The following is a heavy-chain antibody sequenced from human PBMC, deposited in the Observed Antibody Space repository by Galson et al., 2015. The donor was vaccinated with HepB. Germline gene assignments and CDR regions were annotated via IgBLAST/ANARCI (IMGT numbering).Heavy chain of an antibody. J-gene: IGHJ5*02. CDR1: GFTFSSYA. CDR2: ISGSGGST. V-gene: IGHV3-23*01. Sequence: SLRLSCAASGFTFSSYAMSWVRQAPGKGLEWVSAISGSGGSTYYADSVKGRFTISRDNSKNTLYLQMNSLRAEDTAVYYCAKDREGGSYGAKPNWFDPWGQGTLVTVSS. D-gene: IGHD1-26*01. CDR3: AKDREGGSYGAKPNWFDP.